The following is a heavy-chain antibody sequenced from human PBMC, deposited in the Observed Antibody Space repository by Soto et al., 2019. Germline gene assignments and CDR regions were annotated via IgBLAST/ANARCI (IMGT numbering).Heavy chain of an antibody. CDR3: AKELWRNNDASDI. CDR2: ISYDGSNK. Sequence: GGSLRLSCAASGFPLSNYGVHLVRQSPGKGLEWVAFISYDGSNKYYGDSVKGRFTISRDNSKNTLYLEMNSLRAEDTAVYYCAKELWRNNDASDIWGQGTMVTVSS. D-gene: IGHD2-21*01. J-gene: IGHJ3*02. V-gene: IGHV3-30*18. CDR1: GFPLSNYG.